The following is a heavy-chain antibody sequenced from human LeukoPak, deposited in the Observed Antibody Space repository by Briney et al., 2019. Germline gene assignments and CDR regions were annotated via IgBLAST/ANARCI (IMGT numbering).Heavy chain of an antibody. CDR2: IKSKTDGGTT. CDR1: GFTFSNAW. CDR3: FRHLVVPGAGADY. V-gene: IGHV3-15*01. Sequence: KPGGSLRLSCAASGFTFSNAWMSWVRQAPGKGREWVGRIKSKTDGGTTDYAAPVKGRFTISRDDSKNTLYLQMDSLKTEDTAVYYCFRHLVVPGAGADYWGQGTLVTVSS. D-gene: IGHD2-15*01. J-gene: IGHJ4*02.